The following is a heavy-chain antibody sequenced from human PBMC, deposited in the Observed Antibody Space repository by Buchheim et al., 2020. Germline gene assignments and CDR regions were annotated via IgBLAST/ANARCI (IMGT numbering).Heavy chain of an antibody. CDR1: GFTFNNYN. V-gene: IGHV3-48*01. Sequence: EVQLVESGGGLTQPGGSLRLSCAASGFTFNNYNMNWVRQAPGKGLEWISYISRDSRVIHYADSVRGRFTISRDSAKHSLYLQMNSLRAEDTAVYFCARGGAPYFDAWGQGNL. J-gene: IGHJ4*02. CDR2: ISRDSRVI. CDR3: ARGGAPYFDA. D-gene: IGHD2-21*01.